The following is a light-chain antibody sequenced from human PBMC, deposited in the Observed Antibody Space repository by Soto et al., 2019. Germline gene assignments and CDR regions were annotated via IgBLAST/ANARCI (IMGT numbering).Light chain of an antibody. CDR1: QSVSGTY. V-gene: IGKV3-20*01. CDR2: GAS. Sequence: EVVLTQSPGTLSLSPGERVTLSCRASQSVSGTYLAWYQQKPGQAPRLLIEGASSRATGVPDRFSGSGSGTDFTVTISGLEPEDSAVYYCQQYGSPPFTFGGGTKVEIK. CDR3: QQYGSPPFT. J-gene: IGKJ4*01.